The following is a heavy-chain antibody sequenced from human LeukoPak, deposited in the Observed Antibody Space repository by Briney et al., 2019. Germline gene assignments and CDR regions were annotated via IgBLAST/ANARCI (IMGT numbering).Heavy chain of an antibody. Sequence: GGSLRLSCAASGFTFSSYGMHWVRQAPGKGLEWVAVIWFDGSNKYYADSVKGRFTISRDNSKNTLYLQMNSLRAEDTAVYYCARGLTTVYYYGMDVWGQGTTVTVSS. V-gene: IGHV3-33*01. CDR3: ARGLTTVYYYGMDV. J-gene: IGHJ6*02. CDR2: IWFDGSNK. CDR1: GFTFSSYG. D-gene: IGHD4-11*01.